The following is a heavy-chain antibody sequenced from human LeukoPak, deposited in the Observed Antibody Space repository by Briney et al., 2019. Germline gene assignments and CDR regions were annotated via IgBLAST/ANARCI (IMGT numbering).Heavy chain of an antibody. V-gene: IGHV3-7*02. J-gene: IGHJ4*02. D-gene: IGHD2-2*01. CDR2: INQDGSEK. CDR3: ASYCSRNSCYHYFDK. Sequence: GGSLRLFCAASEFTFNSYWMTWVRQAPGKGLEWVANINQDGSEKHYVDSAKGRFTISRDNAKNSLYLQMNSLRADDTAVYYCASYCSRNSCYHYFDKWGLGTLVTVSS. CDR1: EFTFNSYW.